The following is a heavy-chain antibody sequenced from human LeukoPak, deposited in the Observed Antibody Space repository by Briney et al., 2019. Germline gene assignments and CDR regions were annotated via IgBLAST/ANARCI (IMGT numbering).Heavy chain of an antibody. D-gene: IGHD3-16*01. CDR1: GFTFSSYS. CDR2: ISYDGSNK. V-gene: IGHV3-30*18. CDR3: AKDVGIRGIFDY. J-gene: IGHJ4*02. Sequence: PGGSLRLSCVASGFTFSSYSMNWVRQAPGKGLEWVAVISYDGSNKYYADSVKGRFTISRDNSKNTLYLQMNSLRAEDTAVYYCAKDVGIRGIFDYWGQGTLVTVSS.